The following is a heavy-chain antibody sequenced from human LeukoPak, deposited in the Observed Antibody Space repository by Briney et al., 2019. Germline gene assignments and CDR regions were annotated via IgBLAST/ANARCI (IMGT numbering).Heavy chain of an antibody. J-gene: IGHJ3*02. V-gene: IGHV3-23*01. Sequence: GGSLRLSCAGSGFTFRFYAMTWVRLAPGKGLEWVSGISGDASVSRHADSVKGRLNISRDNSKNTLYLQLNGLRVEDTAIHYCAKAYSSSLYGDAFHIWGQGTMVTVSP. D-gene: IGHD6-13*01. CDR1: GFTFRFYA. CDR2: ISGDASVS. CDR3: AKAYSSSLYGDAFHI.